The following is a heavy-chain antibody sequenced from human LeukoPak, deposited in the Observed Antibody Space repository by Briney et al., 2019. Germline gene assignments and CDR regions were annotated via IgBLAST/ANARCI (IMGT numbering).Heavy chain of an antibody. CDR2: INHSGST. CDR3: ASSPYYDFWSVPYYFDY. V-gene: IGHV4-34*01. J-gene: IGHJ4*02. CDR1: GGSFSGHY. Sequence: SETLSLTCAVYGGSFSGHYWSWIRQPPGKGLEWIGEINHSGSTNYNPSLKSRVTISVDTSKNQFSLKLSSVTAADTAVYYCASSPYYDFWSVPYYFDYWGQGTLVTVSS. D-gene: IGHD3-3*01.